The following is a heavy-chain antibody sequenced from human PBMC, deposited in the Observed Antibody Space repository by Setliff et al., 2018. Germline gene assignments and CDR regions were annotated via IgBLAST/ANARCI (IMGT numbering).Heavy chain of an antibody. Sequence: ASVKVSCKASGYSFINYGITWVRQAPGQGLEWMGWISPYKSDTNYAQKFQGRVSMTTDTSTSTAYMELRNLRSDDTALYYCARAPPTVVIPPGRAFFDPWGQGTLVTVSS. CDR3: ARAPPTVVIPPGRAFFDP. CDR2: ISPYKSDT. V-gene: IGHV1-18*01. D-gene: IGHD2-2*01. J-gene: IGHJ5*02. CDR1: GYSFINYG.